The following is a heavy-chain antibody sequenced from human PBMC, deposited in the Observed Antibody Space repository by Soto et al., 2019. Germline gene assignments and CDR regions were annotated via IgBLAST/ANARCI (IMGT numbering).Heavy chain of an antibody. CDR1: GYTFTSYG. D-gene: IGHD2-15*01. CDR3: AKFPLPNCSGGSCYSGGSFDP. J-gene: IGHJ5*02. CDR2: ISAYKGNT. Sequence: ASVKVSCKASGYTFTSYGISWVRQAPGQGLEWMGWISAYKGNTNYAQKLQGRVTMTTDTSTSTAYMELRSLRSDDTAVYYCAKFPLPNCSGGSCYSGGSFDPWGQGTLVTVSS. V-gene: IGHV1-18*01.